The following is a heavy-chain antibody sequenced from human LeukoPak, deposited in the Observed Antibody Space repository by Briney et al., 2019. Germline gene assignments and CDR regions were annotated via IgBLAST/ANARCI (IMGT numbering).Heavy chain of an antibody. V-gene: IGHV1-46*01. CDR1: GHIVTSNY. CDR2: IYPRDGST. Sequence: ASVKVSCKASGHIVTSNYIHRVRQAPGQGLEWMGMIYPRDGSTSYAQKFQGRVTVTRDTSTSTVHMELSGLRSEDTAVYYCARDQEAFDYWGQGTLVTVSS. CDR3: ARDQEAFDY. J-gene: IGHJ4*02.